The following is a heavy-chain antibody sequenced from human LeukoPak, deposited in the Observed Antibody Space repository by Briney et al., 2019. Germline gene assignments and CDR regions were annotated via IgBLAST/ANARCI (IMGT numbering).Heavy chain of an antibody. J-gene: IGHJ4*02. CDR2: IYFSGSS. CDR3: ARQAPGYSYGYVY. CDR1: GGSISSSSYY. Sequence: AETLSLTCTVSGGSISSSSYYWGWIRQPPGTGLEWVGSIYFSGSSYYNPSLKSRVTISVDTSKNHFSLKLSSVTAADTAVYYCARQAPGYSYGYVYWGQGTLVTVSS. D-gene: IGHD5-18*01. V-gene: IGHV4-39*01.